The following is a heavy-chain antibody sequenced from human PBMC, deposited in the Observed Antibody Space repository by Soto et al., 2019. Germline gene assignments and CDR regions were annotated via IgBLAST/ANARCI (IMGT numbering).Heavy chain of an antibody. CDR2: IYWDDDK. D-gene: IGHD2-21*01. CDR3: ARLELGELRLDY. J-gene: IGHJ4*02. Sequence: SGPTLVNPTQTLTLTCTFSGFSLSTSGVGVGWIRQPPGKALEWLALIYWDDDKRYSPSLRSRLTITKDTSKNQVVLTMTNMDPVDTATYYCARLELGELRLDYWGQGTLVTVSS. CDR1: GFSLSTSGVG. V-gene: IGHV2-5*02.